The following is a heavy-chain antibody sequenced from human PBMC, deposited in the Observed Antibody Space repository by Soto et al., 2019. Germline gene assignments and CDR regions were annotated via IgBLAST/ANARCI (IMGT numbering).Heavy chain of an antibody. D-gene: IGHD2-15*01. CDR2: MNPNSGNT. Sequence: QVQLVQSGAEVKKPGASVKVSCKASGYTFTSDDINWVRQATGQGLEWLGWMNPNSGNTGYAQKFKGRVTMTRNTSISTAYLELSSLRSEDTDVYYCARQKVDASDYWGQGTLVTVSS. J-gene: IGHJ4*02. V-gene: IGHV1-8*01. CDR1: GYTFTSDD. CDR3: ARQKVDASDY.